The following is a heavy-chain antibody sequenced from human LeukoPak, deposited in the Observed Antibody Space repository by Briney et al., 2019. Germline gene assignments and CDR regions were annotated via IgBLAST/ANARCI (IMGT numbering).Heavy chain of an antibody. D-gene: IGHD5-12*01. Sequence: SETLSLTCTVSGGSISSGSYYWSWIRQPAGKGLEWIGRIYTSGSTNYNPSLKSRVTISVDTSKNQFSLKLSSVTAADTAVYYCARVRATPSPAYFDCWGQGTLVTVSS. CDR2: IYTSGST. CDR1: GGSISSGSYY. J-gene: IGHJ4*02. V-gene: IGHV4-61*02. CDR3: ARVRATPSPAYFDC.